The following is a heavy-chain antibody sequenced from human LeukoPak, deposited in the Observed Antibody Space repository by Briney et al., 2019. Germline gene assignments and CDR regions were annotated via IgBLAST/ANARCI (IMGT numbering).Heavy chain of an antibody. V-gene: IGHV4-4*07. CDR1: GGSISSYY. CDR3: ARTILWFGELLYGYFDL. CDR2: INNSGST. D-gene: IGHD3-10*01. J-gene: IGHJ2*01. Sequence: PSETLSLTCTVSGGSISSYYWSWIRQPAGKGLEWVGRINNSGSTNYNPSLKSRVTMSVDTSKNQFSLKLSSVTAADTAVYYCARTILWFGELLYGYFDLWGRGTLVTVSS.